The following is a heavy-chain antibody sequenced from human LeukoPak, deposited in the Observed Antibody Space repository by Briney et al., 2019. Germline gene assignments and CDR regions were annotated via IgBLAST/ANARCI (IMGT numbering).Heavy chain of an antibody. CDR3: ARDFGDNYSDY. D-gene: IGHD3-10*01. J-gene: IGHJ4*02. V-gene: IGHV3-66*01. CDR2: IYSGGST. Sequence: GGSLRLSCAASGFTVSSNYMSWVRQAPGKGLEWVSLIYSGGSTYYADSVKGRFTISRDNSKNTLYLQMNSLRAEDTAVYYCARDFGDNYSDYWGQGTLVTVSS. CDR1: GFTVSSNY.